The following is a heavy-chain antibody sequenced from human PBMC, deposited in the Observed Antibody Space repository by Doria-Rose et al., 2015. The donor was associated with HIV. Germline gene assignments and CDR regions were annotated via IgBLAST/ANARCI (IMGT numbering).Heavy chain of an antibody. CDR2: MFSDDER. D-gene: IGHD6-13*01. J-gene: IGHJ4*02. V-gene: IGHV2-26*01. CDR3: ARIKSSRWYHKYYFDF. Sequence: ITLKESGPVLVKPTETLTLTCTVSGVSLSSPGMRVSWIRQPPGKALEWLADMFSDDERSYKTSLKSRLTISRCTSKSQVVLTMTDMDPADTATYYCARIKSSRWYHKYYFDFWGQGTLVIVSA. CDR1: GVSLSSPGMR.